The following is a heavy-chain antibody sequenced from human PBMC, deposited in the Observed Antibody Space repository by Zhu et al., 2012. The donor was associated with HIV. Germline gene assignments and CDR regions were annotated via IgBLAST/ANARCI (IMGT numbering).Heavy chain of an antibody. Sequence: QVQLQESGPGLVKPSETLSLTCTVSGDSVTSYYWSWIRQPPGKGLEWIGYIYHSGSSISNPSLKGRIIMSIDTSKNQLSLNLRSVTTSDTAVYYCARRGYTYDNFDSWGQGTLVTVSS. CDR1: GDSVTSYY. CDR3: ARRGYTYDNFDS. J-gene: IGHJ4*02. V-gene: IGHV4-59*02. CDR2: IYHSGSS. D-gene: IGHD5-18*01.